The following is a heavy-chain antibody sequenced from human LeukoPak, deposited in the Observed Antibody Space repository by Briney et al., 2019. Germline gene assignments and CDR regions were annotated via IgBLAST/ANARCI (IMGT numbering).Heavy chain of an antibody. CDR2: IIPILGIA. CDR3: ARATHRLGYCSSTSCYTPYYFDY. D-gene: IGHD2-2*02. Sequence: SVKVSCEASGGTFSSYAISWVRQAPGQGLEWMGRIIPILGIANYAQKFQGRVTITADKSTSTAYMELSSLRSEDTAVYYCARATHRLGYCSSTSCYTPYYFDYWGQGTLVTVSS. CDR1: GGTFSSYA. V-gene: IGHV1-69*04. J-gene: IGHJ4*02.